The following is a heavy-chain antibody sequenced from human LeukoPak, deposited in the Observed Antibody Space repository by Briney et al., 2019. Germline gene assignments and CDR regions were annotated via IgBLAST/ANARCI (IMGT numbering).Heavy chain of an antibody. D-gene: IGHD2-15*01. CDR1: GFPFSTYA. J-gene: IGHJ1*01. V-gene: IGHV3-21*01. CDR3: ARDRPTGASRVFVVE. CDR2: MSSGGTYV. Sequence: GGSLRLSCAASGFPFSTYAMTWVRQAPGKGLEWVSSMSSGGTYVYCPDSVRGRFTISSDNAKNSLYLQMNSLRVEDTAVYYCARDRPTGASRVFVVEWGQGTLVTVSS.